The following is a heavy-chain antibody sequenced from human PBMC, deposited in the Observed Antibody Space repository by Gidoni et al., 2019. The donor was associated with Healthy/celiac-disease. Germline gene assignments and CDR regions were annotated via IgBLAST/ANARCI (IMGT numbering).Heavy chain of an antibody. CDR3: ARIPPRARRFLEWGYGMDV. CDR1: GFTVSSNY. CDR2: IYSGGST. Sequence: EVQLVESGGGLVQPGGSLRLSCAASGFTVSSNYMSWVRQAPGKGLEWVSVIYSGGSTYYADSVKCRFTISRDNSKNTLYLQMNSLRAEDTAVYYCARIPPRARRFLEWGYGMDVWGQGTTVTVSS. D-gene: IGHD3-3*01. J-gene: IGHJ6*02. V-gene: IGHV3-66*01.